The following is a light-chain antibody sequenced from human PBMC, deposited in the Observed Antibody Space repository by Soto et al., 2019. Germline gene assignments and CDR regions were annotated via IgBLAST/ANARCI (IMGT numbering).Light chain of an antibody. CDR3: SSYAGSTSVV. CDR1: SSDVGGYNY. J-gene: IGLJ2*01. V-gene: IGLV2-8*01. Sequence: QSALTQPPSASGSPGQSVTISCTGTSSDVGGYNYVSWYQQHPGKAPKLMIYEVSKRPSGVPDRFSGSKSGNTAYLTVSGLQSEDEADYYCSSYAGSTSVVFGGGTQLTVL. CDR2: EVS.